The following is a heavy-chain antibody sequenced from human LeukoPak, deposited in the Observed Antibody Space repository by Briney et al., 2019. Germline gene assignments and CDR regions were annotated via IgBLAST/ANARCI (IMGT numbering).Heavy chain of an antibody. CDR3: AKDLEEDYYDSSGHGIGFDY. J-gene: IGHJ4*02. D-gene: IGHD3-22*01. CDR2: ISGSGGST. CDR1: GFTFSSYA. Sequence: GASLRLSCAASGFTFSSYAMSWVRQAPGKGLEWVSAISGSGGSTYYADSVKGRFTISRDNSKNTLYLQMNSLRAEDTAVYYCAKDLEEDYYDSSGHGIGFDYWGQGTLVTVSS. V-gene: IGHV3-23*01.